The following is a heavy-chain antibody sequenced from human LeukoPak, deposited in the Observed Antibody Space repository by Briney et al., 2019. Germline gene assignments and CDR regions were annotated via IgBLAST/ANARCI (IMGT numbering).Heavy chain of an antibody. Sequence: SETLSLTCTVSGYSISSGYYWGWIRQPPGKGLEWIGSIYHSGSTYYNPSLKSRVTISVDTSKNQFSLKLSSVTAADTAVYYCARAYYDILTAFDYWGQGTLVTVSS. CDR3: ARAYYDILTAFDY. D-gene: IGHD3-9*01. CDR2: IYHSGST. V-gene: IGHV4-38-2*02. J-gene: IGHJ4*02. CDR1: GYSISSGYY.